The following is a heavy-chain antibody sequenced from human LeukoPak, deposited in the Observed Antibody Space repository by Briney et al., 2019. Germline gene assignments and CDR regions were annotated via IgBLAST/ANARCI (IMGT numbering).Heavy chain of an antibody. CDR2: INPNSGGT. CDR1: GYTFTGYY. V-gene: IGHV1-2*02. D-gene: IGHD3-22*01. CDR3: ARGAHYHDSSQGYDY. Sequence: ASVKVSCKASGYTFTGYYMHWVRPAPGQGLEWMGWINPNSGGTNYAQKFQGRVTMTRDTSISTAYMELSRLRSDDTAVYYCARGAHYHDSSQGYDYWGQGTLVTVSS. J-gene: IGHJ4*02.